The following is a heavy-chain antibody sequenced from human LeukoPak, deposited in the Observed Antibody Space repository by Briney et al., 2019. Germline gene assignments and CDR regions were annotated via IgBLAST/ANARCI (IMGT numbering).Heavy chain of an antibody. V-gene: IGHV4-38-2*02. CDR1: GNSISSGYY. D-gene: IGHD2-15*01. CDR3: ASGTPVVVAATPFYGAFDF. Sequence: PSETLSLTCTVSGNSISSGYYWGWIRQPPGKGLEWIGEINHSGSTNYNPSLTSRVTISVDTSKNQFSLKLSSVTAADTAVYYCASGTPVVVAATPFYGAFDFWGQGTMVTVSS. J-gene: IGHJ3*01. CDR2: INHSGST.